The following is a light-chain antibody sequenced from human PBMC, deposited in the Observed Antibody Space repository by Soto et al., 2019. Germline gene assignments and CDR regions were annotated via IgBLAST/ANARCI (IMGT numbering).Light chain of an antibody. J-gene: IGLJ7*01. Sequence: QLVLTQSPSASASLGASVKLTCTLSSGHSNYAIAWHQRQPEKGPRFLMKVNSGGSHIKGDGIPDRFSGSSAGAERYLFISRLQYEGEADYYCQTWGTGSAIVVFGGGTQLTVL. CDR2: VNSGGSH. CDR1: SGHSNYA. V-gene: IGLV4-69*01. CDR3: QTWGTGSAIVV.